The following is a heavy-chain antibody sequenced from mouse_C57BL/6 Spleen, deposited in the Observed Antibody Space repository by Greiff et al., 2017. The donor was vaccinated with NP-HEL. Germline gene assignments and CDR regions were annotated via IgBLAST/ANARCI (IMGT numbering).Heavy chain of an antibody. V-gene: IGHV1-85*01. D-gene: IGHD2-5*01. CDR3: ATPYSNYEAWFAY. CDR2: IYPRDGST. Sequence: QVQLKQSGPELVKPGASVKLSCKASGYTFTSYDINWVKQRPGQGLEWIGWIYPRDGSTKYNEKFKGKATLTVDTSSSTAYMELHSLTSEDSAVYFCATPYSNYEAWFAYWGQGTLVTVS. J-gene: IGHJ3*01. CDR1: GYTFTSYD.